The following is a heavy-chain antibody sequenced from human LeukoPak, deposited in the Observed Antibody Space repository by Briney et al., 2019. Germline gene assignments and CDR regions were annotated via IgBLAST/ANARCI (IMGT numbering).Heavy chain of an antibody. Sequence: SETLSLTCTVSGGSISSYYWSWIRQSPRKGLEWIGYIYYSGSTNYNPSLKSRVTISVDTSKNQFSLKLSSVTAADTAVYYCARGSGPLLGNWFDPWGQGTLVTVSS. CDR2: IYYSGST. V-gene: IGHV4-59*01. J-gene: IGHJ5*02. D-gene: IGHD6-19*01. CDR3: ARGSGPLLGNWFDP. CDR1: GGSISSYY.